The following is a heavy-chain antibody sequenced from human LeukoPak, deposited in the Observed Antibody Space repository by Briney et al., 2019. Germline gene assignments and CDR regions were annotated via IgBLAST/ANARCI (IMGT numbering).Heavy chain of an antibody. CDR2: ISYDGSNK. J-gene: IGHJ4*02. CDR1: GFTFSSYG. CDR3: AKDLGNEDGELDY. V-gene: IGHV3-30*18. Sequence: PGGSLRLSCAASGFTFSSYGMHWVRQAPGKGLEWVAVISYDGSNKYYADSVKGRFTISRDNSKNTLYLQMNSLRAEDTAVYYCAKDLGNEDGELDYWGQGTLVTVSS. D-gene: IGHD3-10*01.